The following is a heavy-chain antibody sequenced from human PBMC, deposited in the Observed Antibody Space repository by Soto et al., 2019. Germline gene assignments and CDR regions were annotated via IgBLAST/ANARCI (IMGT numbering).Heavy chain of an antibody. CDR3: ARGFSAGKGSPPDY. CDR1: GFTFSNYA. CDR2: LNGSGGST. J-gene: IGHJ4*02. D-gene: IGHD3-10*01. Sequence: EVRLLESGGGLVQPGGSLRLSCAASGFTFSNYAMTWVRQAPGKGLEWVSGLNGSGGSTSSADCVKGRFAISRDNSKNTMYLQMNSLRDGDTDVYYCARGFSAGKGSPPDYWGQGTLVTVSS. V-gene: IGHV3-23*01.